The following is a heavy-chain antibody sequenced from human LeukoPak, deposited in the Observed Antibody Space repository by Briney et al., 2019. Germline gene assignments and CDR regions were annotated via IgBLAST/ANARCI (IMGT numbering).Heavy chain of an antibody. V-gene: IGHV4-59*08. D-gene: IGHD6-19*01. Sequence: SSETLSLTCTVSGGSISTYYWSWIRQPPEKGLEWIGYIYYSGSTNYNPSLKSRVTMSIDTSKNQFSLKLTSVTAAGTAVYYCARHGSDWSFDYWGRGALVTVSS. CDR3: ARHGSDWSFDY. CDR1: GGSISTYY. J-gene: IGHJ4*02. CDR2: IYYSGST.